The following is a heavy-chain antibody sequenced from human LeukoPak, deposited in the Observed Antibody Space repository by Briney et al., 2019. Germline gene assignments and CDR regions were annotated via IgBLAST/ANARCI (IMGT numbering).Heavy chain of an antibody. CDR2: IYYSGST. V-gene: IGHV4-39*01. D-gene: IGHD3-3*01. CDR3: ARQASYYDFWSGYPFDY. Sequence: SETLSLTCTVSGGSISSSSYYWGWIRQPPGKGLEWIGNIYYSGSTYYNPSLKSRVTISVDTSKNQFSLKLSSVTAADTAVYYCARQASYYDFWSGYPFDYWGQGTLVTVSS. J-gene: IGHJ4*02. CDR1: GGSISSSSYY.